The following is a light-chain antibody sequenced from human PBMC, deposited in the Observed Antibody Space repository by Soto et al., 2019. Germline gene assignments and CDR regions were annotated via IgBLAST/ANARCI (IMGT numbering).Light chain of an antibody. CDR3: QQRSNWPPYT. V-gene: IGKV3-11*01. Sequence: EIVLTQSPATLSLSPGERATLSCRASQSVSSYLAWYQPKPGQAPRLLISDASNRATGIPARFSGSGSGTDFTLTISSPEPEDFAVYYCQQRSNWPPYTFGQGNKLEIK. CDR1: QSVSSY. CDR2: DAS. J-gene: IGKJ2*01.